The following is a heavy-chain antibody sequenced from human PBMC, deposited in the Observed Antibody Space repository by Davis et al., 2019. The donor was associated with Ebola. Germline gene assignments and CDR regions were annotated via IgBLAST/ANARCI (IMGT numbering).Heavy chain of an antibody. V-gene: IGHV3-23*01. D-gene: IGHD4-11*01. Sequence: PGGSLRLSCAASGFTFSSYAMSWVRQAPGKGLEWVSAISGSGGSTYYADSVKGRFTISRDNSKNTLYLQMNSLKTEDTAVYYCTTYYSNYHFDYWGQGTLVTVSS. CDR1: GFTFSSYA. CDR2: ISGSGGST. J-gene: IGHJ4*02. CDR3: TTYYSNYHFDY.